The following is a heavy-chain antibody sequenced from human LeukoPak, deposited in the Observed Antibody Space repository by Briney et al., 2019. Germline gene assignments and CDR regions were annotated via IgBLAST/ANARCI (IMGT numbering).Heavy chain of an antibody. CDR1: GFTFSSYA. D-gene: IGHD5-12*01. V-gene: IGHV3-23*01. CDR3: ARAPYRYSGYDLGGPTDY. Sequence: PGGSLRLSCAASGFTFSSYAMSWVRQAPGKGLEWVSAISGSGGSTYYADSVKGRFTISRHNSKNTLYLQMNSLRAEDTAVYYCARAPYRYSGYDLGGPTDYWGQGTLVTVSS. J-gene: IGHJ4*02. CDR2: ISGSGGST.